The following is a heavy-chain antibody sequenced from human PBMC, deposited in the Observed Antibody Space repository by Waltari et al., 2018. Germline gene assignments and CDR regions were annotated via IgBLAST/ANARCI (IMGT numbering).Heavy chain of an antibody. Sequence: QVQLQQWGAGLLKPSETLSLTCAVYGGSFSGYYWSWIRQPPGKGLEWIGEINHSGSTNYNPSLKSRVTISVDTSKNQFSLKLSSVTAADTAVYYCARDTGYSSSSNWFDPWGQGT. CDR1: GGSFSGYY. D-gene: IGHD6-13*01. V-gene: IGHV4-34*01. CDR3: ARDTGYSSSSNWFDP. J-gene: IGHJ5*02. CDR2: INHSGST.